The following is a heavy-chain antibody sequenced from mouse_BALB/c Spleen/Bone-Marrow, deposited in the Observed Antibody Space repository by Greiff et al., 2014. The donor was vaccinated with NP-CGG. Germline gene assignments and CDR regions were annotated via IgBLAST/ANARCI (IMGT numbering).Heavy chain of an antibody. D-gene: IGHD2-14*01. CDR3: ARDRGVQGYAMDY. V-gene: IGHV5-4*02. Sequence: DVKLVESGGGLVKPGGSLKLSCAASGFTFSDYYMYWVRQTPEKRLEWVATISDGSTYTYYPDSVKGRFTISRDNAKNNLYLQMSSLESEDTALYYCARDRGVQGYAMDYWGQGTSVTVSS. CDR1: GFTFSDYY. CDR2: ISDGSTYT. J-gene: IGHJ4*01.